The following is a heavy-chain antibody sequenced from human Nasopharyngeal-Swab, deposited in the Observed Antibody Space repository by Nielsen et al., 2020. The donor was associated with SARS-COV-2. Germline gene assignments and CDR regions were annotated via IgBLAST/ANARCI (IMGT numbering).Heavy chain of an antibody. J-gene: IGHJ4*02. CDR3: AREPRYYDYVWGSYRYGYFDY. CDR2: INPSGGST. D-gene: IGHD3-16*02. CDR1: GYTFTGYY. V-gene: IGHV1-46*01. Sequence: ASVKVSCKASGYTFTGYYMHWVRQAPGQGLEWMGIINPSGGSTSYAQKFQGRVTMTRDTSTSTVCMELSSLRSEDTAVYYCAREPRYYDYVWGSYRYGYFDYWGQGTLVTVSS.